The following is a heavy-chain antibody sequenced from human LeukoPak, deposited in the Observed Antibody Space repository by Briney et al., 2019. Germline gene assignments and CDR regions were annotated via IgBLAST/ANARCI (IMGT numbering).Heavy chain of an antibody. CDR1: GFTFDDYG. Sequence: PGGSLRLSCAASGFTFDDYGMSWVRQAPGKGLEWVSGINWNGGSTGYADSVKGRFTISRDNAKNSLYLQMNSLRAEDTALYYCARAKGPYEAVAAWFDPWGQGTLVTVSS. CDR3: ARAKGPYEAVAAWFDP. J-gene: IGHJ5*02. D-gene: IGHD6-19*01. CDR2: INWNGGST. V-gene: IGHV3-20*04.